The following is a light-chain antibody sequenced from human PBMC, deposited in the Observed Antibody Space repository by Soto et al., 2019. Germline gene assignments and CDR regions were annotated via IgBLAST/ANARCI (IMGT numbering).Light chain of an antibody. CDR1: SSDVGGYNY. CDR2: EVS. CDR3: SSYTSSSTLSV. Sequence: QSVLAQPASVSGSPGQSITISCTGTSSDVGGYNYVSWYQQHPGKAPKLMIYEVSNRPSGVSNRFSGSKSGNTASLTISGLQAEDDADYYCSSYTSSSTLSVFGTGTKFTVL. V-gene: IGLV2-14*01. J-gene: IGLJ1*01.